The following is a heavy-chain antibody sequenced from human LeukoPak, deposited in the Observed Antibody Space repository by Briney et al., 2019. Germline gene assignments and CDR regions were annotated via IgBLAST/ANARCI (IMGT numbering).Heavy chain of an antibody. CDR3: ARDRRYYDSSGYFDAFDI. J-gene: IGHJ3*02. V-gene: IGHV3-30*04. Sequence: GRSLRLSCAASGFTFSSYAMHWVRQAPGKGLEWVAVISYDGSNKYYADSVKGRFTISRDNSKNTLYLQMNSLRAEDTAMYYCARDRRYYDSSGYFDAFDIWGQGTMVTVSS. D-gene: IGHD3-22*01. CDR1: GFTFSSYA. CDR2: ISYDGSNK.